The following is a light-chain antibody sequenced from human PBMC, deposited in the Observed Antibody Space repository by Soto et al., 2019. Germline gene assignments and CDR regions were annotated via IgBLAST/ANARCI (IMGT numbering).Light chain of an antibody. CDR1: QSVSSSY. Sequence: EIVMTPSPATLSVSPGERATLSCRASQSVSSSYLAWYQQKPGQAPRLLIYGASSRATGIPDRFSGSGSGTDFTLTISRLEPEDFAVYYCQQYGSSLFTFGQGTRLEIK. CDR2: GAS. CDR3: QQYGSSLFT. J-gene: IGKJ5*01. V-gene: IGKV3-20*01.